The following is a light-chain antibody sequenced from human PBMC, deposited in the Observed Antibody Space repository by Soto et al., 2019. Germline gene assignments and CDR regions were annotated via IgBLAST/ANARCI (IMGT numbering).Light chain of an antibody. CDR2: DVS. J-gene: IGLJ1*01. Sequence: QSVLTQPASVSGSPGQPITISCTGTSSDIGAYSYVSWYQQLPGKAPKLVIFDVSNRPSGVSDRFSGSKSGNTASLTISGLQPEDEADYYCSSYTRSSSYVFGTGTKVTVL. V-gene: IGLV2-14*01. CDR3: SSYTRSSSYV. CDR1: SSDIGAYSY.